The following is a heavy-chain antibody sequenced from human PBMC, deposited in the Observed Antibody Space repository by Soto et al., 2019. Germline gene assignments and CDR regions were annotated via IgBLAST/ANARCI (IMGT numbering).Heavy chain of an antibody. CDR1: GYTLTELS. V-gene: IGHV1-24*01. CDR3: ATASDFWSGYRFDY. J-gene: IGHJ4*02. D-gene: IGHD3-3*01. Sequence: GASVKVSCKVSGYTLTELSMHCVRQAPGKGLEWMGGFDPEDGETIYAQKFQGRVTMTEDTSTDTAYMELSSLRSEDTAVYYCATASDFWSGYRFDYWGQGTLVTVSS. CDR2: FDPEDGET.